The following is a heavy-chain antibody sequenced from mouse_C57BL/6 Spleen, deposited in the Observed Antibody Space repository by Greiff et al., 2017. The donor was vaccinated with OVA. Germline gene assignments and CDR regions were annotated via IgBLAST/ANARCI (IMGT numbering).Heavy chain of an antibody. CDR1: SYTFTDYY. CDR2: IYPGSGNT. Sequence: QVQLQQSGAELVRPGASVKLSCKASSYTFTDYYINWVKQRPGQGLEWIARIYPGSGNTYYNEKFKGKATLTAEKSSSTAYMQLSSLTSEDSAVYFCARDYDYDELYWYFDVWGTGTTVTVSS. V-gene: IGHV1-76*01. CDR3: ARDYDYDELYWYFDV. D-gene: IGHD2-4*01. J-gene: IGHJ1*03.